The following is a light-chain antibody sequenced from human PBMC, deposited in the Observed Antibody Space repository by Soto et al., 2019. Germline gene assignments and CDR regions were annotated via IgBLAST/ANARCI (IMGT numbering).Light chain of an antibody. CDR1: QSVNSNY. V-gene: IGKV3-20*01. Sequence: EIVLTQSPGTLSLSPGERATLSCRASQSVNSNYLAWYQQKPGQVPRPLIYGASIRTAGVPDRLSGSGSGTDFTLNISSQEPEDYAVYYCQQYGTSPHTFGQGTKLEIK. J-gene: IGKJ2*01. CDR2: GAS. CDR3: QQYGTSPHT.